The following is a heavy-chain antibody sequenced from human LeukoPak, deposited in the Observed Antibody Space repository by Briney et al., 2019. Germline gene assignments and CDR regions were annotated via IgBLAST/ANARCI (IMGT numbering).Heavy chain of an antibody. CDR2: IYYSGST. CDR3: ARYSPYYDSSGYAFDI. D-gene: IGHD3-22*01. V-gene: IGHV4-59*01. CDR1: GGSISSYY. Sequence: SETLSLTCTVSGGSISSYYWSWIRQPPGKGLEWIGYIYYSGSTNYNPSLKSRVTISVDTSKNQFSLKLSSVTAADMAVYYCARYSPYYDSSGYAFDIWGQGTMVTVSS. J-gene: IGHJ3*02.